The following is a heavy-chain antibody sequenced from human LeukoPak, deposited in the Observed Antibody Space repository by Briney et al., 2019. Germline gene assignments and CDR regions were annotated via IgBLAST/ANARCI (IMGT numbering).Heavy chain of an antibody. D-gene: IGHD6-19*01. Sequence: SETLSLTCTVSGGSITSGSYYWSWIRQPAGKGLEWVGRIYTSGSASGSTNYNSSLKSRVTISVDTSKNQFSLKLSSVTAADTAVYYCARGEVSGWYTVFDYWGQGTLVTVSS. V-gene: IGHV4-61*02. J-gene: IGHJ4*02. CDR3: ARGEVSGWYTVFDY. CDR1: GGSITSGSYY. CDR2: IYTSGSASGST.